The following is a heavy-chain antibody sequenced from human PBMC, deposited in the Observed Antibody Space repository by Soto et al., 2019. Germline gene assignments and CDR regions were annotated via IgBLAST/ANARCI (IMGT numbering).Heavy chain of an antibody. D-gene: IGHD1-20*01. CDR3: ASISGTTFAFDY. CDR2: IYHSGST. CDR1: GGSIASPNW. Sequence: PSETLSLTCAVSGGSIASPNWWSWVRQSPGKGLEWIGEIYHSGSTNYNPSLKSRLTISVDKSRNQFYLRLNSVTAADTAVYYCASISGTTFAFDYWGRGTLVTVSS. J-gene: IGHJ4*02. V-gene: IGHV4-4*02.